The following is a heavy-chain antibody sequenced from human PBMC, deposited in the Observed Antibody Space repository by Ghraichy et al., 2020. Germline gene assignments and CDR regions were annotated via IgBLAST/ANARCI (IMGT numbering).Heavy chain of an antibody. J-gene: IGHJ6*02. CDR3: ARAPPNRLLWFGDPYYYYGMDV. CDR1: GGSISSSSYY. V-gene: IGHV4-39*01. Sequence: SETLSLTCTVSGGSISSSSYYWGWIRQPPGKGLEWIGSIYYSGSTYYNPSLKSRVTISVDTSKNQFSLKLSSVTAADTAVYYCARAPPNRLLWFGDPYYYYGMDVWGQGTTVTVSS. CDR2: IYYSGST. D-gene: IGHD3-10*01.